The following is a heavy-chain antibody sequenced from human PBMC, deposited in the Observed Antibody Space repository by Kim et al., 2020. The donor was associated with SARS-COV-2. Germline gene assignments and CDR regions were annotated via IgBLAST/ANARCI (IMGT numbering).Heavy chain of an antibody. V-gene: IGHV3-7*01. CDR3: AEEHWGPEY. J-gene: IGHJ4*02. D-gene: IGHD7-27*01. CDR2: GSEK. Sequence: GSEKHYGDSVKGRVSLSRDIAKDSLYVQMDSLRVEDKAVYYCAEEHWGPEYWGQGTLVTVSS.